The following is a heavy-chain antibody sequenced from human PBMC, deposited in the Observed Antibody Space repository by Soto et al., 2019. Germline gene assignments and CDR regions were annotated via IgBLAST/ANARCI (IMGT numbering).Heavy chain of an antibody. CDR2: IIPIFGTA. Sequence: ASVKVSCKASGGTFSSYAISWVRQAPGQGLEWMGGIIPIFGTANYAQKFQGRVTITADESTSTAYMELSGLRSEDTAVYYCARVLHIVYDAFDIWGQGTMVTVSS. CDR1: GGTFSSYA. D-gene: IGHD2-15*01. V-gene: IGHV1-69*13. CDR3: ARVLHIVYDAFDI. J-gene: IGHJ3*02.